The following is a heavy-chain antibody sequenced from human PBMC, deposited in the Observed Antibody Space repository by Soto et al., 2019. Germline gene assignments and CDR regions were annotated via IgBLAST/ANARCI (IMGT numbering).Heavy chain of an antibody. D-gene: IGHD1-26*01. CDR3: AKGIKSGSKYVGNAMDV. CDR1: GFSFSNYA. V-gene: IGHV3-23*01. Sequence: EVQLLESGGTLVQVGGSLRLSCVASGFSFSNYAVTWVRQAPGKGLEWVSAISGSGAGTYYADSVKGRFTISRDNSKNTVHLQMNSLRVEDTAVYHCAKGIKSGSKYVGNAMDVWGQGTTVIVS. J-gene: IGHJ6*02. CDR2: ISGSGAGT.